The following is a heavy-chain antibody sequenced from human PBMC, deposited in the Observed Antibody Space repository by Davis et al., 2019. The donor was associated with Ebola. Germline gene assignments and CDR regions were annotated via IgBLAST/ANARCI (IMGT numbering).Heavy chain of an antibody. CDR3: ASAGANTYALGY. D-gene: IGHD3-16*01. Sequence: GESLTLSCATSGFTFSSYWMHCVRQVPGEGLVWVSRINPDESSTTYADSVKGRFTISRDNAKNTLYLQMNSLRAEDTAVYYCASAGANTYALGYWGQGTLVTVCS. CDR2: INPDESST. J-gene: IGHJ4*02. CDR1: GFTFSSYW. V-gene: IGHV3-74*01.